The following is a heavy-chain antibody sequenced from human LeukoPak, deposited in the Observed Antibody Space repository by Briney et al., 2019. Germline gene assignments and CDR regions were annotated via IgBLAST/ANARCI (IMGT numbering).Heavy chain of an antibody. V-gene: IGHV3-23*01. CDR2: VSTSGRST. D-gene: IGHD5-12*01. CDR3: ARDLVARGDY. CDR1: GFTFSTYA. Sequence: GGSLRLSCAASGFTFSTYAMSWVRQAPGKGLEWVSTVSTSGRSTYYADSVKGRFIISRDHSKNTLYLQMNSLRAEDTAVYYCARDLVARGDYWGQGTLVTVSS. J-gene: IGHJ4*02.